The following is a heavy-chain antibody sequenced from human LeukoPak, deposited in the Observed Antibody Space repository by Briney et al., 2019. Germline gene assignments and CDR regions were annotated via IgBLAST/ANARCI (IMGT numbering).Heavy chain of an antibody. J-gene: IGHJ5*02. V-gene: IGHV4-39*01. CDR3: ARLLSPGWFDP. Sequence: PSQTLSLTCTLSGGSISSTGSYWAWIRQPPGKGLEWIANVYYNGDTYCNSSLYSRFTISADTSKNQFSLNLRSVTAADTAVYYCARLLSPGWFDPWGQGTLVTVSS. CDR2: VYYNGDT. D-gene: IGHD2/OR15-2a*01. CDR1: GGSISSTGSY.